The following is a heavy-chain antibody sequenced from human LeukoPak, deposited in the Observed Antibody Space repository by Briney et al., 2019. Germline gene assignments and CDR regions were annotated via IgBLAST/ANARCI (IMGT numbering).Heavy chain of an antibody. V-gene: IGHV3-23*01. CDR1: GFTFSSNG. CDR2: ISGTGGST. J-gene: IGHJ4*02. CDR3: AKDLGVSPD. Sequence: PGGSLRLSCSASGFTFSSNGMSWVRQAPGKGLEWVSAISGTGGSTYYADSVKGRFTFSRDNSKNTLYLQMNSLRGEDTAVYYCAKDLGVSPDWGQGTLVTVSS.